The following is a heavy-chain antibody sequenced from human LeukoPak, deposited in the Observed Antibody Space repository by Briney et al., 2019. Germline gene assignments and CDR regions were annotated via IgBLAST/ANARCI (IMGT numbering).Heavy chain of an antibody. CDR3: AKDQEYSSSWYGVYYFDY. J-gene: IGHJ4*02. CDR1: GFTFSSYA. Sequence: GASLRLFCAASGFTFSSYAMSWVRQAPGKGLEWVSAISGSGGSTYYADSVKGRFTISRDNSKNTLYLQMNSLRAEDTAVYYCAKDQEYSSSWYGVYYFDYWGQGTLVTVSS. CDR2: ISGSGGST. V-gene: IGHV3-23*01. D-gene: IGHD6-13*01.